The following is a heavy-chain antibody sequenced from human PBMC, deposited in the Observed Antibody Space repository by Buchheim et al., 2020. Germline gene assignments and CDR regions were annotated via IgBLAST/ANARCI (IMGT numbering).Heavy chain of an antibody. CDR3: AREIMTGGAARPYYYYYGMDV. CDR1: GYTFTGYY. CDR2: INPNSGGT. V-gene: IGHV1-2*04. D-gene: IGHD6-6*01. Sequence: QVQLVQSGAEVKKPGASVKVSCKASGYTFTGYYMHWVRQAPGQGLEWMGWINPNSGGTNYAQKFQGWVTMTRDTSISTAYMELSRLRSDDTAVYYCAREIMTGGAARPYYYYYGMDVWGQGTT. J-gene: IGHJ6*02.